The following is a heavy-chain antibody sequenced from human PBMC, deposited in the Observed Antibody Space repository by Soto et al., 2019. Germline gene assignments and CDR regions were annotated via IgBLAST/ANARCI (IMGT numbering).Heavy chain of an antibody. CDR2: INGGNGNT. Sequence: ASVKVSCKASGYTLSTYAMHWVRQAPGQRLEWMGWINGGNGNTKYSQRFQGRVTMTRDTSASTDYMELSSLASEDTAVYYCARADCSINSCYFHYGMDVWGQGTTVTVSS. V-gene: IGHV1-3*01. D-gene: IGHD2-2*01. CDR1: GYTLSTYA. CDR3: ARADCSINSCYFHYGMDV. J-gene: IGHJ6*02.